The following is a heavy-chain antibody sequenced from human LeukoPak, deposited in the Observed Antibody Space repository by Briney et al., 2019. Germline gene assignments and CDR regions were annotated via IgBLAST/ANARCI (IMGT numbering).Heavy chain of an antibody. Sequence: PGGSLRLSCAASGFTFSSHSMNWVRQAPGKGLEWVSYISDSSRTIYYADSVKGRFTISRDNAKNSLSLQMNILRDEDTAVYYCASQEAAFDIWGQGTMVTVSS. CDR2: ISDSSRTI. CDR1: GFTFSSHS. J-gene: IGHJ3*02. V-gene: IGHV3-48*02. CDR3: ASQEAAFDI.